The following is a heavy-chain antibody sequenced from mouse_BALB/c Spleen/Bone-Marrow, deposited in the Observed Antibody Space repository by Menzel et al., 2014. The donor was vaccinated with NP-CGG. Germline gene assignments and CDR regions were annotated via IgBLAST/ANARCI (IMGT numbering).Heavy chain of an antibody. V-gene: IGHV1S126*01. D-gene: IGHD2-4*01. CDR1: GYSFTNYW. Sequence: QVQLPQSGPQLVRPGASVKISCKASGYSFTNYWMHWVKQRPGQGLEWIGMIDPSDSETRLNQKFKDKATLTVDKSSITAYMQRSSPTSEDSAVYYCARYDYGLDYWGQDTTLTVSS. J-gene: IGHJ2*01. CDR3: ARYDYGLDY. CDR2: IDPSDSET.